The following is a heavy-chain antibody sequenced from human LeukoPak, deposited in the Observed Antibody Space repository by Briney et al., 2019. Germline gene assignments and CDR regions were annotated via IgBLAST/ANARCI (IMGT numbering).Heavy chain of an antibody. V-gene: IGHV3-7*01. J-gene: IGHJ5*02. CDR1: GFTFSSYW. D-gene: IGHD1-26*01. CDR2: IKQDGSEK. Sequence: PGGSLRLSCAASGFTFSSYWMSWVRQAPGKGLEWVANIKQDGSEKYYVDSVKGRFTISRDNAKNSLYLQMNSLRAEDTAVYYCARGSARGRWGQKLNWFDPWGQGTLVTVSS. CDR3: ARGSARGRWGQKLNWFDP.